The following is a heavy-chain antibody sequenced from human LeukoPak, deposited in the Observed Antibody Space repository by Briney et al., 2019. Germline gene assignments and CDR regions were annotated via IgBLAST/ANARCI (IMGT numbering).Heavy chain of an antibody. V-gene: IGHV3-23*01. CDR3: AKGTSGWYDYYGMDV. D-gene: IGHD6-19*01. Sequence: GGSLRLSCAASGFTFSSYAMSWVRQAPGKGLEWVSAISGSGGSTYYADSVKGRFTISRDISKNTLYLQMNSLRAEDTAVYYCAKGTSGWYDYYGMDVWGQGTTVTVSS. CDR2: ISGSGGST. CDR1: GFTFSSYA. J-gene: IGHJ6*02.